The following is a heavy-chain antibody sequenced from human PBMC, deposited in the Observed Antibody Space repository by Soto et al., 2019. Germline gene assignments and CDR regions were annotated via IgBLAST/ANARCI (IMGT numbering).Heavy chain of an antibody. Sequence: SETLSLTCTVSGGSFSSYYCNWVRKSAGKGLEWMGRVYPTGSTTYNPSLKSRLTMSVDTYKNQFSLRLTSMTAADTAVYYCATGRSEVVPGAMDTWGQGTLVTVSS. V-gene: IGHV4-4*07. CDR1: GGSFSSYY. CDR2: VYPTGST. CDR3: ATGRSEVVPGAMDT. J-gene: IGHJ5*02. D-gene: IGHD2-2*01.